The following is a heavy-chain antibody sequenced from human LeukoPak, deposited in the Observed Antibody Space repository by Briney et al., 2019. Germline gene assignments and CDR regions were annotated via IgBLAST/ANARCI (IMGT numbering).Heavy chain of an antibody. D-gene: IGHD3-10*01. CDR1: GGSISSYY. V-gene: IGHV4-59*01. CDR2: IYYSGST. J-gene: IGHJ6*03. Sequence: TSETLSLTCTVSGGSISSYYWSWIRQPPGKGLEWIGYIYYSGSTNYNPSLKSRVTISLDTSKNQFSLKLSSVTAADTAVYYCARGPYGSGSYWYYYYMDVWGKGTTVTVSS. CDR3: ARGPYGSGSYWYYYYMDV.